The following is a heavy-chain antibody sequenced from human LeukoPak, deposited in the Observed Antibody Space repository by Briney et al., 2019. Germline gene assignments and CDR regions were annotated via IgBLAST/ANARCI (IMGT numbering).Heavy chain of an antibody. CDR1: GYTFTGYY. CDR2: INSDSGGT. J-gene: IGHJ4*02. Sequence: GASVKVSCKASGYTFTGYYIHWVRQAPGQGPEWVGWINSDSGGTKYSQRFQGRVTLTRDTSISTANMELSRLRSDDTAVYYCARSRVDTVATELDSWGQGTLVTVSS. CDR3: ARSRVDTVATELDS. D-gene: IGHD5-12*01. V-gene: IGHV1-2*02.